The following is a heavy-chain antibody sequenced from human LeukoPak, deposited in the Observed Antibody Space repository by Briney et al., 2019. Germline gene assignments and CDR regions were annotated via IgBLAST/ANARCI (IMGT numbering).Heavy chain of an antibody. Sequence: GGSLEISFHGSGYRFTSYWIGLVRPMPGKGLEWMGIIYPGDSDTRYSPSFQGQVTISADKSISTAYLQWSSLKASDTAMYYCARNSGASGINWFDPWGQGTLVTVSS. J-gene: IGHJ5*02. CDR1: GYRFTSYW. CDR3: ARNSGASGINWFDP. D-gene: IGHD6-19*01. V-gene: IGHV5-51*01. CDR2: IYPGDSDT.